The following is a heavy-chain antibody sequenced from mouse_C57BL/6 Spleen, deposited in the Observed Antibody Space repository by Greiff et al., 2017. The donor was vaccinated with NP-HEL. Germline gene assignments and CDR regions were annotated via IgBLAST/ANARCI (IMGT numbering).Heavy chain of an antibody. Sequence: VQLKESGAELARPGASVKLSCKASGYTFTSYGISWVKQRTGQGLEWIGEIYPRSGNTYYNEKFKGKATLTADKSSSTAYMELRSLTSEDSAVYFCARGVESYYAMDYWGQGTSVTVSS. CDR1: GYTFTSYG. CDR3: ARGVESYYAMDY. CDR2: IYPRSGNT. V-gene: IGHV1-81*01. D-gene: IGHD1-1*01. J-gene: IGHJ4*01.